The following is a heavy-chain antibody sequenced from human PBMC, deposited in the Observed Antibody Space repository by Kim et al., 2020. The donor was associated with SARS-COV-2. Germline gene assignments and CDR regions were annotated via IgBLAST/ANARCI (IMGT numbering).Heavy chain of an antibody. CDR3: ARHESLVAVAGTTEANPPDY. CDR1: GGSISGTSYH. D-gene: IGHD6-19*01. J-gene: IGHJ4*02. Sequence: SETLSLTCTVSGGSISGTSYHWGWIRQPQGKGLEWIGSVDYSGSTYFNPSLKSRLTISVDTSKNQFSLKLRSVTAADTAVYYCARHESLVAVAGTTEANPPDYWGQGTLVTVSS. CDR2: VDYSGST. V-gene: IGHV4-39*01.